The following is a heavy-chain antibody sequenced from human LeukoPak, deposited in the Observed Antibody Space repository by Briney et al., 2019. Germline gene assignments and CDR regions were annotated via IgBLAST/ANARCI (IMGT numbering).Heavy chain of an antibody. CDR1: GYTFTGYY. Sequence: ASVKVSCKASGYTFTGYYVHWVRQAPAQGLQWMGRINPNSGDTNYAQKFQGRVTMTRDTSISTAYIELSRLRSDDTAVYYCARDYCGGDCFPDYWGQGTLVTVSS. CDR2: INPNSGDT. CDR3: ARDYCGGDCFPDY. V-gene: IGHV1-2*06. D-gene: IGHD2-21*02. J-gene: IGHJ4*02.